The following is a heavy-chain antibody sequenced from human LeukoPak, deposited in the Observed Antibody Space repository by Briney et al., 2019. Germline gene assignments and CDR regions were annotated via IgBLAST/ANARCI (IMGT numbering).Heavy chain of an antibody. CDR3: AREDSGKHGGMDV. CDR1: GFTFSDYY. CDR2: ISSSRIST. J-gene: IGHJ6*02. D-gene: IGHD1-26*01. V-gene: IGHV3-11*05. Sequence: GGSLRLSCAASGFTFSDYYMSWIRQAPGKGLEWVSYISSSRISTNYADSVKGRFTISRDNAKKSLYLQMNSLRAEDTAVYYCAREDSGKHGGMDVWGQGTTVTVSS.